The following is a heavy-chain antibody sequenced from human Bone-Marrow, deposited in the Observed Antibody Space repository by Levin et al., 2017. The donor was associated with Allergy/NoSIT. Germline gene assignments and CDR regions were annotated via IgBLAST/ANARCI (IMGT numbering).Heavy chain of an antibody. J-gene: IGHJ4*02. D-gene: IGHD6-19*01. V-gene: IGHV3-23*01. CDR2: IRGSGERT. Sequence: GGSLRLSFAASGFTFTSYAITWVRQAPGKGLEWISAIRGSGERTYYADSVEGRFTVSRDNSKDTVYLQMNSLRGEDTAVYFCAREKGGTRGWYTVDYWGQGALVIVSP. CDR3: AREKGGTRGWYTVDY. CDR1: GFTFTSYA.